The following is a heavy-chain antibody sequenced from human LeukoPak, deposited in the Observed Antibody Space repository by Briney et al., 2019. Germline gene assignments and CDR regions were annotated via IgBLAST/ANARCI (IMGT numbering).Heavy chain of an antibody. Sequence: ASVKVSCKASGYTFTGYYMHWVRQAPGQGLEWMGWMNPNSGNTGYAQKFQGRVTMTRNTSISTAYMELSSLRSEDTAVYYCARARDGFLDYWGQGTLVTVSS. CDR3: ARARDGFLDY. CDR1: GYTFTGYY. V-gene: IGHV1-8*02. CDR2: MNPNSGNT. J-gene: IGHJ4*02. D-gene: IGHD5-24*01.